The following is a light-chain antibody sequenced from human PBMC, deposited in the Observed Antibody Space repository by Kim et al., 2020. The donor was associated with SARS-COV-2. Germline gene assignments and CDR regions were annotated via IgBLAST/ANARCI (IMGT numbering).Light chain of an antibody. J-gene: IGKJ3*01. CDR2: KVS. Sequence: PAFISCRFSQSLVYSDGNIYLNWFHQRPGQSPRRLIYKVSNRDSGVPDRFSGSGSGTDFTLQISRVEAEDVGVYYCMHGTHWPFTFGPGTKVDIK. CDR3: MHGTHWPFT. V-gene: IGKV2-30*01. CDR1: QSLVYSDGNIY.